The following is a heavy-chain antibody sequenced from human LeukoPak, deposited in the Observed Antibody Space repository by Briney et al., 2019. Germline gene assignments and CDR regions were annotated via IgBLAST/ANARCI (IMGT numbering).Heavy chain of an antibody. V-gene: IGHV4-61*02. CDR2: VYVTGIT. CDR1: GGFITFGSYY. CDR3: ARERGMRELRTWFDP. D-gene: IGHD3-16*01. J-gene: IGHJ5*02. Sequence: SETLSLTCNVSGGFITFGSYYWNWIRQPAGKTLEWIGRVYVTGITNYNPSLKSRVTISLDKARNQVSLMLTSVTAADTAVYYCARERGMRELRTWFDPWGQGSLVTVST.